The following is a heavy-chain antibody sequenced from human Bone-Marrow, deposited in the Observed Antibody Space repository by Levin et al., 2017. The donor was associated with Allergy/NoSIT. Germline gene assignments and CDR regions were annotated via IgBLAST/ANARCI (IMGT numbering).Heavy chain of an antibody. Sequence: GGSLRLSCAASGFSFDDYAMHWVRQPPGKGLEWVSGMSWNSGSIGYADSVKGRFTISRDNAKTSLFLQMNSLRPEDTAVYFFAKADSSGWLGGRDYWGQGTPVTVSS. CDR3: AKADSSGWLGGRDY. CDR2: MSWNSGSI. J-gene: IGHJ4*02. D-gene: IGHD3-22*01. V-gene: IGHV3-9*01. CDR1: GFSFDDYA.